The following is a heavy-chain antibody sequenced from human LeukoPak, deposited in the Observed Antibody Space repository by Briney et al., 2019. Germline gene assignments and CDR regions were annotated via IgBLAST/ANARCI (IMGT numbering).Heavy chain of an antibody. CDR1: GFTFSSYA. CDR2: ISGSGDTT. V-gene: IGHV3-23*01. J-gene: IGHJ3*02. D-gene: IGHD2-2*01. Sequence: GASLRLSCVASGFTFSSYAMSWVRQAPGKGLEWVSTISGSGDTTYYADSVKGRFTISRDNSKNTLYLQMNSLRVEDTAVYYCAKSKGSSSGAFDIWGQGTMVTVSS. CDR3: AKSKGSSSGAFDI.